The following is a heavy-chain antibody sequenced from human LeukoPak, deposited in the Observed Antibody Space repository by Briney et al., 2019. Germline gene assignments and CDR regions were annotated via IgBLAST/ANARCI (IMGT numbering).Heavy chain of an antibody. CDR3: ASEGRYGGYVVDY. CDR2: TYPGDSET. J-gene: IGHJ4*02. Sequence: GESLKISCKGSGYIFTNYWIAWVRQMPGKGLEWMGITYPGDSETRYSPSFQGQVSISADKSISTAYLQWSSLKASDTAMYYCASEGRYGGYVVDYWGQGTLVTVSS. CDR1: GYIFTNYW. V-gene: IGHV5-51*01. D-gene: IGHD5-12*01.